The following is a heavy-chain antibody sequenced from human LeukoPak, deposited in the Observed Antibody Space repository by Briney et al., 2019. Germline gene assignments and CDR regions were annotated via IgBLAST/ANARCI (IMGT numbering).Heavy chain of an antibody. D-gene: IGHD5-12*01. CDR2: IHYTGST. CDR1: GGSFSGYY. V-gene: IGHV4-34*01. CDR3: ARLYSGYDPPDY. J-gene: IGHJ4*02. Sequence: PSETLSLTCAVYGGSFSGYYWGWIRQPPGKGLEWIGSIHYTGSTYYSPSLKSRVTISVDTSKNQFSLKVSSVTAADTVVYYCARLYSGYDPPDYWGQGTLVTVSS.